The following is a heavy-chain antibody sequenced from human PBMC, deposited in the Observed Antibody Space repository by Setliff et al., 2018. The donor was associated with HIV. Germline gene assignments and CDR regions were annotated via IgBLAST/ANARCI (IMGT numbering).Heavy chain of an antibody. CDR1: GAYISSYY. CDR2: IYNSGGT. V-gene: IGHV4-31*03. D-gene: IGHD2-21*01. CDR3: ARASRWGSIPFDY. Sequence: TLSLTCTVSGAYISSYYWSWIRQHPGKGLEWIGYIYNSGGTYYNPSLKSRITMSIDTSKNQFSLKLNSVTAADTAVYFCARASRWGSIPFDYWGQGTLVTVSS. J-gene: IGHJ4*02.